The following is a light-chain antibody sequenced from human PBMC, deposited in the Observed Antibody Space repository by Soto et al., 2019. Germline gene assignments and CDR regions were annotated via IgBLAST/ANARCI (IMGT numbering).Light chain of an antibody. Sequence: DLQMTQSPSTLSASVGDRVTITCRASQSISSWLAWYQQKPGKAPKLLIYDASSLESGVPSRFSGSGSGTEFTLTISSLQPDDFATYYCQQYNSYSPLTFGRGTKVEIK. CDR1: QSISSW. CDR3: QQYNSYSPLT. CDR2: DAS. V-gene: IGKV1-5*01. J-gene: IGKJ1*01.